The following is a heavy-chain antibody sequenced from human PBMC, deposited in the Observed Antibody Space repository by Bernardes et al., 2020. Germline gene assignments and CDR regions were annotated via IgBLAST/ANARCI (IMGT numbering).Heavy chain of an antibody. CDR1: GGSISSYY. Sequence: SETLSLTRTVSGGSISSYYWSWIRQPPGKGLEWIGYIYYSGSTNYNPSLKSRVTISVDTSKNQFSLKLSSVTAADTAVYYCARGYGDLDYWGQGTLVTVSS. D-gene: IGHD4-17*01. CDR2: IYYSGST. V-gene: IGHV4-59*01. J-gene: IGHJ4*02. CDR3: ARGYGDLDY.